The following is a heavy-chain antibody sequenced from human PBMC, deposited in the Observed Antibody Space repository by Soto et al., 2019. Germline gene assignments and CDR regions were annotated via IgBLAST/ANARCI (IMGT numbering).Heavy chain of an antibody. D-gene: IGHD3-10*01. CDR1: GYTFTSYG. CDR3: ARLWFGEDDAVYFDY. Sequence: QVQLVQSGAEVKKPGASVKVSCKASGYTFTSYGISWVRQAPGQGLEWMGWISAYNGNTNYAQKLQGRVTMTTDTSTSTAYMELRSLRSDDTAVSYWARLWFGEDDAVYFDYWGQGTLVTVSS. V-gene: IGHV1-18*01. J-gene: IGHJ4*02. CDR2: ISAYNGNT.